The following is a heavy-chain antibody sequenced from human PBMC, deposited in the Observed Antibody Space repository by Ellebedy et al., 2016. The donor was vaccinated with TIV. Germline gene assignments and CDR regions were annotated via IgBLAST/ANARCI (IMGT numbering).Heavy chain of an antibody. V-gene: IGHV1-69*13. J-gene: IGHJ6*03. CDR3: AKCWTHPPYYYMDV. CDR1: GGTFSSYA. Sequence: SVKVSXXASGGTFSSYAISWVRQAPGQGLEWMGGIIPIFGTANYAQKFQGRVTITADESTSTAYMELRSLRSDDTAVYYCAKCWTHPPYYYMDVWGKGTTVTVSS. D-gene: IGHD3/OR15-3a*01. CDR2: IIPIFGTA.